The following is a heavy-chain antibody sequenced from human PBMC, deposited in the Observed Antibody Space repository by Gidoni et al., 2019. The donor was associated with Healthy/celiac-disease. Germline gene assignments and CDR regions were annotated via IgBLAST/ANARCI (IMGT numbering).Heavy chain of an antibody. Sequence: EVQLVESGGGLVKPGGSLRLSCAASGFTFSSYSMNWVRQAPGKGLEWVSSISSSSSYIYYADSVKGRFTISRDNAKNSLYLQMNSLRAEDTAVYYCARNGVYDSSGYYQREDFDYWGQGTLVTVSS. D-gene: IGHD3-22*01. V-gene: IGHV3-21*01. CDR2: ISSSSSYI. J-gene: IGHJ4*02. CDR3: ARNGVYDSSGYYQREDFDY. CDR1: GFTFSSYS.